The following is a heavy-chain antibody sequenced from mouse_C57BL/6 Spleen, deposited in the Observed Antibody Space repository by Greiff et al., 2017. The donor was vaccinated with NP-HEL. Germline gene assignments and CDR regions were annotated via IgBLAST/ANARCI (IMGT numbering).Heavy chain of an antibody. D-gene: IGHD2-4*01. V-gene: IGHV1-82*01. CDR1: GYAFSSSW. CDR3: ARVDYYDAMDY. Sequence: VHLVESGPELVKPGASVKISCKASGYAFSSSWMNWVKQRPGKGLEWIGRIYPGDGDTNYNGKFKGKATLTADKSSSTAYMQLSSLTSEDSAVYFCARVDYYDAMDYWGQGTSVTVSS. J-gene: IGHJ4*01. CDR2: IYPGDGDT.